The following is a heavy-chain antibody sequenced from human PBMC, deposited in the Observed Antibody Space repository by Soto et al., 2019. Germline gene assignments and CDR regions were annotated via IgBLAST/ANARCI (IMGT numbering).Heavy chain of an antibody. CDR1: GFTFDDYT. J-gene: IGHJ6*02. CDR3: AKDRGSETYNYYGLDV. Sequence: GGSLRLSCAASGFTFDDYTMHWVRQAPGKGLEWVSLISWDGCSTYYADSVKGRFTISRDNSKNSLYLQMNSLRTEDTALYYCAKDRGSETYNYYGLDVWGQGTTVTVSS. V-gene: IGHV3-43*01. CDR2: ISWDGCST.